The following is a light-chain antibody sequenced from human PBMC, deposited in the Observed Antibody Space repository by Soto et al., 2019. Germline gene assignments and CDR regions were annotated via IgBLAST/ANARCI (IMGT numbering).Light chain of an antibody. CDR3: SSYTTSNTYV. CDR2: EVS. V-gene: IGLV2-14*01. J-gene: IGLJ1*01. CDR1: SSDVGGYNY. Sequence: QSALTQPASVSGYPGQSITISFTGRSSDVGGYNYVSWYQQHPGKAPKFMIYEVSRRPSGVSNRFSGSKSGNTASLTVSGLQAEDEADYYCSSYTTSNTYVFGTGTRSPS.